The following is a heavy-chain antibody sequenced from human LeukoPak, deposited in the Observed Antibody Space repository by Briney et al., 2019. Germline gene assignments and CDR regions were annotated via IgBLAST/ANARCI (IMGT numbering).Heavy chain of an antibody. J-gene: IGHJ4*02. V-gene: IGHV4-39*01. Sequence: SETLSLTCTISGGSISSSSYYWGWIRQPPGKGLEWIGSIYYSGSIYYNPSLKSRVTISVDTSKNQFSLKLSSVTAADTAAYYCARGQGSSWSVTRPVGCWGQGTLVTVSS. CDR3: ARGQGSSWSVTRPVGC. CDR1: GGSISSSSYY. D-gene: IGHD6-13*01. CDR2: IYYSGSI.